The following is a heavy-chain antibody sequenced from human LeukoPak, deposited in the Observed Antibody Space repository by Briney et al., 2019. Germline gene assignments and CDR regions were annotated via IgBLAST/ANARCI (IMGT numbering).Heavy chain of an antibody. CDR3: ARERARGHITIFGAVMDGGYDAFDI. V-gene: IGHV4-30-4*01. D-gene: IGHD3-3*01. CDR2: IYYSGST. Sequence: PSETLSLTCTVSGGSISSGDYYWSWIRQPPGKGLEWIGYIYYSGSTYYNPSLKSRVTISVDTSKNQFSLKLSSVTAADTAVYYCARERARGHITIFGAVMDGGYDAFDIWGQGTMVTVSS. CDR1: GGSISSGDYY. J-gene: IGHJ3*02.